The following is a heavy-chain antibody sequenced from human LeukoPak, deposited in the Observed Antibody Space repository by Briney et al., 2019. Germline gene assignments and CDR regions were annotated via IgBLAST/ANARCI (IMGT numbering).Heavy chain of an antibody. D-gene: IGHD3-16*01. Sequence: GGSLRLSCAASGFTVSSNYMSWVRQAPGKGLVWVSRINSDGSSTSYADSVKGRFTISRDDAKNTVYLQMNSLRDEDTAVYYCARVGKGEDFDYWGQGTLVTVSS. V-gene: IGHV3-74*01. CDR1: GFTVSSNY. J-gene: IGHJ4*02. CDR3: ARVGKGEDFDY. CDR2: INSDGSST.